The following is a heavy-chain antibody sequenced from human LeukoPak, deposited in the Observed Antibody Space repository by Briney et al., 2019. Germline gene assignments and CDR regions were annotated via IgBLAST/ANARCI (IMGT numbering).Heavy chain of an antibody. CDR1: GFTFSSYA. Sequence: PGRSLRLSCAASGFTFSSYAFHWVRQAPGKGLEWVAMISYDGTNKYYADSLKGRFTISRDTSKKTLYLQVNSLTAEDTAVYFCARMHGEIDYWGQGTLVTVSS. CDR2: ISYDGTNK. D-gene: IGHD3-10*01. V-gene: IGHV3-30-3*01. J-gene: IGHJ4*02. CDR3: ARMHGEIDY.